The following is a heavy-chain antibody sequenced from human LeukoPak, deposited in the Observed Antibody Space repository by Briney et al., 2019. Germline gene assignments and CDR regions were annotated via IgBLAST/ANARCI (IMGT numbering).Heavy chain of an antibody. Sequence: GGSLRLSCTASGFTFGDYAMSWVRQAPGKGLEWVGFIRSKAYGGTTEYAASVKGRFTISRDDSKSIAYLQMNSLKTEDTAVYYCTRASLQSGSYYAGDAFDIWGQGTMVTVSS. CDR1: GFTFGDYA. CDR3: TRASLQSGSYYAGDAFDI. CDR2: IRSKAYGGTT. D-gene: IGHD1-26*01. V-gene: IGHV3-49*04. J-gene: IGHJ3*02.